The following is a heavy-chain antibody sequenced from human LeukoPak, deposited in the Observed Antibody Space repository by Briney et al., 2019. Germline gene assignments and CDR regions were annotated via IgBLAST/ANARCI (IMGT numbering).Heavy chain of an antibody. CDR2: ISSSGSTI. J-gene: IGHJ5*02. V-gene: IGHV3-48*03. D-gene: IGHD5-18*01. Sequence: GGSLRLSCAASGFTFSNEMNWVRQAPGKGLEWVSYISSSGSTIYYADSVKGRFTISRDNAKNSLYLQMNSLRAEDTAVYYCAKARRIQLWLSWGQGTLVTVSS. CDR1: GFTFSNE. CDR3: AKARRIQLWLS.